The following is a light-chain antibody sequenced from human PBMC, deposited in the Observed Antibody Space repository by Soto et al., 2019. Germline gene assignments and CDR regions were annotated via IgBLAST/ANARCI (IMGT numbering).Light chain of an antibody. CDR1: NIGSES. CDR3: QVWDRSSDHRGV. CDR2: DDS. J-gene: IGLJ2*01. Sequence: SSELTQPPSVSVAPGQTASITCGGNNIGSESVHWYQKKPGQAPVLVVYDDSDRPSGIPERFSGSNSGNTATLTISRVEAGDEADYYCQVWDRSSDHRGVFGGGTKVTVL. V-gene: IGLV3-21*02.